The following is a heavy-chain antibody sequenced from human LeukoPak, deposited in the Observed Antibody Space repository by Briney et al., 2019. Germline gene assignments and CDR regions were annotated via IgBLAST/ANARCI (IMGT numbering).Heavy chain of an antibody. CDR2: FDPEEGET. Sequence: ASVKVSCKVSGYTLTDLSMHWVRQAPGKGLEWMGGFDPEEGETIHAQKLQGRVTMTEDTATDTAYMELSSLRSEDTAVYYCAGQLLGLDYWGQGTLVTVSS. J-gene: IGHJ4*02. CDR3: AGQLLGLDY. V-gene: IGHV1-24*01. CDR1: GYTLTDLS. D-gene: IGHD2-2*01.